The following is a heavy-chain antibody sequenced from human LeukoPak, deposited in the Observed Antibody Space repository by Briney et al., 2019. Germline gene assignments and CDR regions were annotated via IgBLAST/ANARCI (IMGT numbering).Heavy chain of an antibody. D-gene: IGHD3-22*01. J-gene: IGHJ2*01. Sequence: SETLSLTCTVSGGSISSYYWSWIRQPPGKGLEWIGYIYYSGSTNYNPSLKSRVTISVDTSKNQFSLKLSSVTAADTAVYCRAGGLYYDSPDLWGRGTLVTVSS. CDR1: GGSISSYY. CDR3: AGGLYYDSPDL. CDR2: IYYSGST. V-gene: IGHV4-59*01.